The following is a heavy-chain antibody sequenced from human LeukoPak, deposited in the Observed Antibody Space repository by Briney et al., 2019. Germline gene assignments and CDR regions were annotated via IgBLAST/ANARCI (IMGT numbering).Heavy chain of an antibody. V-gene: IGHV3-11*04. J-gene: IGHJ4*02. Sequence: GGSLRLSCAASGFTFSDYYMSWIRQAPGKGLEWVSYISSSGSTMYYADSVKGRFTISRDNAKNSLYLQMNSLRAEDTAVYYCARSTNDDSSGYYHDYWGQGTLVTVSS. D-gene: IGHD3-22*01. CDR2: ISSSGSTM. CDR1: GFTFSDYY. CDR3: ARSTNDDSSGYYHDY.